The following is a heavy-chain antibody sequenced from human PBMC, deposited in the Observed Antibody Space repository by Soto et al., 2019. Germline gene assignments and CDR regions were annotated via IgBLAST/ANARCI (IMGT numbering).Heavy chain of an antibody. CDR2: ISYDGSNK. Sequence: GGSLRLSCAASGFTFSSYAMHWVRQAPGKGLEWVAVISYDGSNKYYADSVKGRFTISRDNSKNTLYLQMNSLRAEDTAVYYCARDRGTSRGYYYYYYGMDVWGQGTTVTVSS. J-gene: IGHJ6*02. V-gene: IGHV3-30-3*01. D-gene: IGHD4-17*01. CDR3: ARDRGTSRGYYYYYYGMDV. CDR1: GFTFSSYA.